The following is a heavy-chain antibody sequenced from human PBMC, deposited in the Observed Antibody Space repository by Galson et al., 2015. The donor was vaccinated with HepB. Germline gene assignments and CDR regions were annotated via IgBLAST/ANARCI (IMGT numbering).Heavy chain of an antibody. D-gene: IGHD2-15*01. V-gene: IGHV3-48*01. J-gene: IGHJ6*03. CDR3: AKNPTGYCSGGSCYPSPSYYYYYMDV. CDR1: GFTFSSYS. Sequence: SLRLSCAASGFTFSSYSMNWVRQAPGKGLEWVSSISSSSSTIYYADSVKGRFTISRDNAKNSLYLQMNSLRAEDTAVYYCAKNPTGYCSGGSCYPSPSYYYYYMDVWGKGTTVTVSS. CDR2: ISSSSSTI.